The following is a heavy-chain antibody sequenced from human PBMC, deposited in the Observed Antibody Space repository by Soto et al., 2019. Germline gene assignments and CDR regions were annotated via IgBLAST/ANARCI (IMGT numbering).Heavy chain of an antibody. CDR3: ARDVRVLTVRGVITDYYYYYGMDV. Sequence: QVQLVESGGGVVQPGRSLRLSCAASGFTFSSYGMHWVRQAPGKGLEWVAVIWYDGSNKYYADSVKGRFTISRDNSKNTLYLQMNILRAEDTAVYYCARDVRVLTVRGVITDYYYYYGMDVWGQGTTVTVSS. D-gene: IGHD3-10*01. V-gene: IGHV3-33*01. J-gene: IGHJ6*02. CDR2: IWYDGSNK. CDR1: GFTFSSYG.